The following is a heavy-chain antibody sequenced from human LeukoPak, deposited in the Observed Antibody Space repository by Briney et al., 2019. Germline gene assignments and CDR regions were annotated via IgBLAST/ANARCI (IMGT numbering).Heavy chain of an antibody. CDR1: GGSISSSSYY. J-gene: IGHJ4*02. Sequence: MPFETLSLTCTVSGGSISSSSYYWGWIRQPPGKGLEWIGSIYYSGSTYYNPSLKSRVTISVDTSKNQFSLKLSSVTAADTAVYYCARVHPHDIGADYGGQGTLVTVSS. CDR3: ARVHPHDIGADY. CDR2: IYYSGST. D-gene: IGHD5-12*01. V-gene: IGHV4-39*07.